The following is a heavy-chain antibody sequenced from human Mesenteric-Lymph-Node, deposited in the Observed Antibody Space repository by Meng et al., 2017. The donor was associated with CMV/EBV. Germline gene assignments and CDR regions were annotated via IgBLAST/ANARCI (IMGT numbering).Heavy chain of an antibody. CDR3: TRDKREERLFDY. CDR1: GFAFSGYW. D-gene: IGHD1-1*01. J-gene: IGHJ4*02. CDR2: INQDGSAK. V-gene: IGHV3-7*01. Sequence: GGSLRLSCAASGFAFSGYWMSWLRQAPGKGLEWVANINQDGSAKYYVDSVKGRFTISRDNAKNSLYLQMNSLRAEDTAVYYCTRDKREERLFDYWGQGTLVTVS.